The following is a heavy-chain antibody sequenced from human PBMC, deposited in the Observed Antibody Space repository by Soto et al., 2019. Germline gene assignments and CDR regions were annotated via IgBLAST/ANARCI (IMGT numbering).Heavy chain of an antibody. Sequence: PSETLSLTCTVSGDSISSSYWNWIRQAPGKGLEWIGYIDDTGSTNYNPSLKSRVTLSVDPSNNQYSLKLSSVTAADTAVYYCARRGGGNYPYYFDYWDEGTLVTVSS. V-gene: IGHV4-59*01. D-gene: IGHD2-21*01. J-gene: IGHJ4*02. CDR3: ARRGGGNYPYYFDY. CDR1: GDSISSSY. CDR2: IDDTGST.